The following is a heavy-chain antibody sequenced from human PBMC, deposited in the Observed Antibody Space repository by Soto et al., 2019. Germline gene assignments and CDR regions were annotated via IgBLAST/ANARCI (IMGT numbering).Heavy chain of an antibody. V-gene: IGHV5-51*01. CDR3: ARRSLRSSSWYVGYYYYGMDV. CDR1: GYSFTSYW. J-gene: IGHJ6*02. Sequence: GESLKISCKGSGYSFTSYWIGWVRQMPGKGLEWMGIIYPGDSDTRYSPSFQGQVTISADKSISTAYLQWSSLKASDTAMYYCARRSLRSSSWYVGYYYYGMDVWGQGTTVTVSS. CDR2: IYPGDSDT. D-gene: IGHD6-13*01.